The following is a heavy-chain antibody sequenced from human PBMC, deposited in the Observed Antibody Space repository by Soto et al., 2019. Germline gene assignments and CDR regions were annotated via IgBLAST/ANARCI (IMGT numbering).Heavy chain of an antibody. D-gene: IGHD3-22*01. CDR3: ARDWYYYDSSGYSKQVWYYYYGMDV. V-gene: IGHV1-2*06. CDR2: VNPNSGDT. J-gene: IGHJ6*02. Sequence: ASVKVSCKASGYTFTDYYIHWVRQAPGQGLEWMGRVNPNSGDTSFAPKFQGRVTMTRDTSIRTAYMQLSSLRSDDTAVYYCARDWYYYDSSGYSKQVWYYYYGMDVWGQGTTVTVSS. CDR1: GYTFTDYY.